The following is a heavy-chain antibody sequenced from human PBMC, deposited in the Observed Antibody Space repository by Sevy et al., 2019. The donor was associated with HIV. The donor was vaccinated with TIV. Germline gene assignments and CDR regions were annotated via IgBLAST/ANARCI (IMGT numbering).Heavy chain of an antibody. CDR2: MKEDGSEK. J-gene: IGHJ4*02. Sequence: GESLKISCAASGFTFSSYWMSWVRQAPGKGLEWVATMKEDGSEKYYVDSVKGRFTISRDNAKNSLYVQMNSLRAEDTAVYYCVREGLGGFSYSLDCWGQRTLVTVSS. CDR3: VREGLGGFSYSLDC. V-gene: IGHV3-7*01. CDR1: GFTFSSYW. D-gene: IGHD5-18*01.